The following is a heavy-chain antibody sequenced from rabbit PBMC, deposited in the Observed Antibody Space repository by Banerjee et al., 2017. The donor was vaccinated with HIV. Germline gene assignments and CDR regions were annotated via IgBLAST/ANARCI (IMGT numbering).Heavy chain of an antibody. CDR2: VYTGSGVT. CDR3: ARDLAGVIGWNFDL. J-gene: IGHJ4*01. Sequence: QSLQESGGGLVQPEGSLALTCKASGFSFSSGYDMCWVRQAPGKGLEWIGYVYTGSGVTWYADWVNGRFTISKASSTTVTLKLNSLTAADTATYFCARDLAGVIGWNFDLWGPGTLVTVS. CDR1: GFSFSSGYD. V-gene: IGHV1S40*01. D-gene: IGHD4-1*01.